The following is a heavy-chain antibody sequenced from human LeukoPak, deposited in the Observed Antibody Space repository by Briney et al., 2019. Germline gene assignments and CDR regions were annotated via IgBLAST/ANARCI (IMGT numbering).Heavy chain of an antibody. CDR2: INPNSGGT. CDR3: ARDRYYYDSSGYYNRWFDP. J-gene: IGHJ5*02. V-gene: IGHV1-2*02. CDR1: GYTFTGAY. Sequence: ASVKVSCKASGYTFTGAYMHWVRQAPGQGLEWMGWINPNSGGTNYAQKFQGRVTMTRDTSISTAYMELSRLRSDDTAVYYCARDRYYYDSSGYYNRWFDPWGQGTLVTVSS. D-gene: IGHD3-22*01.